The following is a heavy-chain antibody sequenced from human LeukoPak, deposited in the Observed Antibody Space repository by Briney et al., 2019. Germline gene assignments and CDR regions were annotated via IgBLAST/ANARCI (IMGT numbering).Heavy chain of an antibody. CDR2: IIPILGIA. D-gene: IGHD5-24*01. CDR3: ARDYLVATRDYYYYGMDV. Sequence: ASVKVSCKASGGTFSSYAISWVRQAPGQGLEWMGRIIPILGIANYAQKFQGRVTITADKSTSTAYMELRSLRSEDTAVYYCARDYLVATRDYYYYGMDVWGQGTTVTVSS. J-gene: IGHJ6*02. V-gene: IGHV1-69*04. CDR1: GGTFSSYA.